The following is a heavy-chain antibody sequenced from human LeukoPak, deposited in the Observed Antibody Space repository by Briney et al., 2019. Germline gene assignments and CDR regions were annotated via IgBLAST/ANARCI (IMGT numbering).Heavy chain of an antibody. CDR1: GFTFSSYS. CDR2: IISTGSTT. Sequence: GGSLRLSCAASGFTFSSYSMNWVGHAPGKGLEWILYIISTGSTTYYADSVKGRFTISRDNANNSVSLQMSSLRAEDTAVYYCATGFWGYCSRNSCPLDNWGQGTLVTVAS. J-gene: IGHJ4*02. V-gene: IGHV3-48*01. CDR3: ATGFWGYCSRNSCPLDN. D-gene: IGHD2-2*01.